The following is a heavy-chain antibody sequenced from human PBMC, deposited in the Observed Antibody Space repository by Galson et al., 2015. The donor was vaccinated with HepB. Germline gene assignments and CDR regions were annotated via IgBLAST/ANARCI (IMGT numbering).Heavy chain of an antibody. CDR1: GFSFSSYW. CDR3: ARDWAPASL. J-gene: IGHJ4*02. V-gene: IGHV3-7*01. CDR2: IRTDGSAK. D-gene: IGHD3-16*01. Sequence: SLRLSCAASGFSFSSYWMSWVRQAPGKGLECVASIRTDGSAKQYVDAVNGRFTITSDNARSSLFLQMNSLSGEDTAVYYCARDWAPASLWGQGTLVTVSS.